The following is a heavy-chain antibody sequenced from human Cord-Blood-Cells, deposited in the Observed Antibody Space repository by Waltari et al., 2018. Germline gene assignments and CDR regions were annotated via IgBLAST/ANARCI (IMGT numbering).Heavy chain of an antibody. V-gene: IGHV4-34*01. D-gene: IGHD5-18*01. CDR2: INHGGST. J-gene: IGHJ4*02. Sequence: QVQLQQWGAGLLKPSETLSLTCAVYGGSFSGYYWSWIRQPPGKGLEWIGEINHGGSTNCNPSLKSRVTISVDASKNQFSLKLSSVPAADTAVYYCARVPGGYSYGYGFDYWGQGTLVTVSS. CDR1: GGSFSGYY. CDR3: ARVPGGYSYGYGFDY.